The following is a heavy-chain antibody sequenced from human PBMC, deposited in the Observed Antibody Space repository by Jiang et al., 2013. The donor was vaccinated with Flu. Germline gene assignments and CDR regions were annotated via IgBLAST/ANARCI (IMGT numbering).Heavy chain of an antibody. J-gene: IGHJ6*02. CDR1: GGSFSGYY. CDR3: ARGLAMGKYYYYGMDV. V-gene: IGHV4-34*01. CDR2: INHSGST. Sequence: LLKPSETLSLTCAVYGGSFSGYYWSWIRQPPGKGLEWIGEINHSGSTNYNPSLKSRVTISVDTSKNQFSLKLSSVTAADTAVYYCARGLAMGKYYYYGMDVWGQGTTVTVSS. D-gene: IGHD5-18*01.